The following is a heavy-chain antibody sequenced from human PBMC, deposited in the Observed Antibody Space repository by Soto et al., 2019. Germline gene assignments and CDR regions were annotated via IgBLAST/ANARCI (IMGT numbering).Heavy chain of an antibody. J-gene: IGHJ4*02. CDR3: ARASRYCSGGSCHYFDY. CDR2: IYYSGST. Sequence: QLQLQESGPGLVKPSETLSLTCTVSGGSISSSSYYWGWIRQPPGKGLEWIGSIYYSGSTYYNPSLQSRVTISGDTSKNQFSLKLSSVTAADTAVYYCARASRYCSGGSCHYFDYWGQGTLFTVSS. D-gene: IGHD2-15*01. CDR1: GGSISSSSYY. V-gene: IGHV4-39*01.